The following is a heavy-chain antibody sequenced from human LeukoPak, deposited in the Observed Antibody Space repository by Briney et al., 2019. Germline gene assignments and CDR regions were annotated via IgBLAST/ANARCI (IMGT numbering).Heavy chain of an antibody. CDR3: ARIFLWFRAVAP. CDR2: IYYSGGT. J-gene: IGHJ5*02. V-gene: IGHV4-39*01. D-gene: IGHD3-10*01. CDR1: GDSISSTNYY. Sequence: SETLSLTCTVSGDSISSTNYYWGWIRQPPGKGLEWIGSIYYSGGTYYSPSLKSRVTLSIDRSKSQVSLKLTSVTAADTALYCCARIFLWFRAVAPWGQGTLVTVSS.